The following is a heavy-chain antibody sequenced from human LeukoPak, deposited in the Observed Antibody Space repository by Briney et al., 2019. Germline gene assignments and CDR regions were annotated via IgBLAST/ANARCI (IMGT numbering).Heavy chain of an antibody. CDR2: INHSGST. V-gene: IGHV4-34*01. CDR3: ARAGAVTTANGFDY. J-gene: IGHJ4*02. D-gene: IGHD4-17*01. CDR1: GGFFSGYY. Sequence: SAPLFLTCAAYGGFFSGYYWSWIRKPPGNGLELIGEINHSGSTNYNPSLKSRVTISVDTSKNKFSLKLSSVNAADTAVYYCARAGAVTTANGFDYWGQGTLVTVSS.